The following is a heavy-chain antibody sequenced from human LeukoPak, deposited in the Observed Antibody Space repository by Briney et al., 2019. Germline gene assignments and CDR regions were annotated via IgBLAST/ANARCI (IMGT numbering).Heavy chain of an antibody. CDR3: ARPRMESLSRMPYDY. D-gene: IGHD3-3*01. V-gene: IGHV1-46*01. J-gene: IGHJ4*02. CDR1: GYTFTRYY. Sequence: ASVKVSCKASGYTFTRYYMHWVRQAPGQRPEWMGVINPSGDTTTYAQKFQDRVTMTRDTSTSTVYMELSNLRSEDTAVYYCARPRMESLSRMPYDYWGQGTAVTVSS. CDR2: INPSGDTT.